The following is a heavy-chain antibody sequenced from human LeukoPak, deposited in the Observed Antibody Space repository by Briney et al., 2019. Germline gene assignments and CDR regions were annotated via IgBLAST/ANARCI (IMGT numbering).Heavy chain of an antibody. CDR1: GLTFSDYS. D-gene: IGHD6-19*01. V-gene: IGHV3-21*01. Sequence: GGSLRPSCAASGLTFSDYSMTWVRQAPGKGLEWVSSISGRTTYIYYADSVKGRFTISRDNAKNSLYLQMNSLRADDTAVYYCARGVAVAGYFDCWGQGTLVTVSS. CDR2: ISGRTTYI. J-gene: IGHJ4*02. CDR3: ARGVAVAGYFDC.